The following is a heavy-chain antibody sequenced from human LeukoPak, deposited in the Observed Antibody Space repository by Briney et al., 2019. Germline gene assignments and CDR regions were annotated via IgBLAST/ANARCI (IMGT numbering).Heavy chain of an antibody. J-gene: IGHJ4*02. CDR2: INHSGST. Sequence: PSETLSLTCAVYGGSFSGYYWSWIRQPPGKGLEWIGEINHSGSTNYNPSLKSRVTISVDTSKNQFSLKLSSVTAADTAVYYCARVWKPAFIAVAGSTFDYWGQGTLVTVSS. CDR3: ARVWKPAFIAVAGSTFDY. V-gene: IGHV4-34*01. CDR1: GGSFSGYY. D-gene: IGHD6-19*01.